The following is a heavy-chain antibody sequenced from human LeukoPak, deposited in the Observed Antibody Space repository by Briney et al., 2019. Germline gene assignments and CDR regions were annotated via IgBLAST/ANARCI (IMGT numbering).Heavy chain of an antibody. CDR1: GFSLSTSGVG. J-gene: IGHJ4*02. Sequence: SGPTLVNPTQTLTLTCTFSGFSLSTSGVGVGWIRQPPGKALEWLALIYWDDDKRYRPSLKSRLTITKDTSKNQVVLTMTNMDPVDTGTYYCAHGQRGVDYFDYWGQGTLVTVSS. D-gene: IGHD2-2*01. V-gene: IGHV2-5*02. CDR2: IYWDDDK. CDR3: AHGQRGVDYFDY.